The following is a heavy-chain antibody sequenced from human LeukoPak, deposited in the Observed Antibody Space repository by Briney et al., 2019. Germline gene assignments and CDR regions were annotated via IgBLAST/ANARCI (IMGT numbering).Heavy chain of an antibody. J-gene: IGHJ4*02. V-gene: IGHV3-33*01. CDR2: IWYDGSNK. CDR3: ARVEAVAGSKYFDY. D-gene: IGHD6-19*01. Sequence: GGSLRLSCAASGFTFSSYGVHWVRQAPGKGLEWVAVIWYDGSNKYYANSVKGRFTISRDNSKNTLYLQMGSLRAEDMAVYYCARVEAVAGSKYFDYWGQGTLVTVSS. CDR1: GFTFSSYG.